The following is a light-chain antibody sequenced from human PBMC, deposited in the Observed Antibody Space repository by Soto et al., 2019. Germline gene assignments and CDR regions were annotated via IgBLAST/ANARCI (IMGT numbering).Light chain of an antibody. CDR1: QSVSSSY. V-gene: IGKV3-20*01. J-gene: IGKJ4*01. CDR3: QQYGSSPKLT. CDR2: GAS. Sequence: EIVLTQSPGTLSLSPGERATLSCRASQSVSSSYLAWYQQKPGQAPRLLIYGASSRATGIPDRFSGSGSGTDFTITISRLEPEDFAVYYCQQYGSSPKLTFGGGTKVEI.